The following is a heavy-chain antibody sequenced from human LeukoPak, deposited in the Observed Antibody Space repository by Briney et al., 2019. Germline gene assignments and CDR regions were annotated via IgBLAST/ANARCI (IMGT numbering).Heavy chain of an antibody. CDR3: VGGDY. CDR2: INQDGSDK. Sequence: GGSLRLSCAASGLTFSIHWMDWVRQAPGKGLECVANINQDGSDKYYVDSVKGRFTISRDNTKNSLYLQMNSLRAEDTAVYYCVGGDYWGQGTLVTVSS. V-gene: IGHV3-7*01. J-gene: IGHJ4*02. CDR1: GLTFSIHW.